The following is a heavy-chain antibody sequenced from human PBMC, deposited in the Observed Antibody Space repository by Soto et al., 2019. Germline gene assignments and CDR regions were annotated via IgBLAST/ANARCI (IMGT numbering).Heavy chain of an antibody. CDR2: ISYDESNK. Sequence: QVQLVESGGGVVQPGRSLRLSCAASGFTFNTYPMHWVRQAPGKGLECVAAISYDESNKDYADSVKGRFTISRDNSKNTLHLQMNSLRVEDTAVYYCARDQPKGRSLNWYFDLWGRGTLVTVSS. V-gene: IGHV3-30-3*01. J-gene: IGHJ2*01. CDR3: ARDQPKGRSLNWYFDL. CDR1: GFTFNTYP.